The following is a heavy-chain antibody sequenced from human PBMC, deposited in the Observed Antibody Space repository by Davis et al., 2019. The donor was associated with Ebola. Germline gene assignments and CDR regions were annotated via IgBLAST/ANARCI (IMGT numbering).Heavy chain of an antibody. V-gene: IGHV5-51*01. CDR2: IYPGDSDT. J-gene: IGHJ4*02. CDR1: GYNFTTYW. D-gene: IGHD6-19*01. Sequence: PGGSLRLSCETSGYNFTTYWIGWVRQMPGKGLEWMGIIYPGDSDTRYSPSFQGQVTISADKSISTAYLQWSSLKASDTAMYYCARPGRSSGWTYYFDYWGQGTLVTVSS. CDR3: ARPGRSSGWTYYFDY.